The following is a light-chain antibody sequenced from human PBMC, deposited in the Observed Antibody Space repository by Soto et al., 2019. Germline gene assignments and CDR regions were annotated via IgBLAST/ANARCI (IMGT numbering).Light chain of an antibody. Sequence: QAVVTQEPSLTVSPGGTVTLTCGSSTGAVTSGHYPYWFQQKPGQAHRTLIYDTSNKHSWTPARFSGSLLGGKAALTLSGAQPEDEAEYYCLLSYSGAWVFGGGTKVTVL. CDR1: TGAVTSGHY. J-gene: IGLJ3*02. V-gene: IGLV7-46*01. CDR2: DTS. CDR3: LLSYSGAWV.